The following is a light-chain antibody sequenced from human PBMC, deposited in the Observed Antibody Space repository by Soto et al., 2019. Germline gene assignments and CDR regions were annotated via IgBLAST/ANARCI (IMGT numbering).Light chain of an antibody. CDR3: QQYGSSPPIT. Sequence: EIVLTQSPGTPSLSPGERATLSCRASQSVSSSYLAWYQQKPGQAPRLLIYGASSRATGIPDRFSGSGSGTDFTLTISRLEPEDFAVYYCQQYGSSPPITFGLGTRLVSK. CDR1: QSVSSSY. V-gene: IGKV3-20*01. J-gene: IGKJ5*01. CDR2: GAS.